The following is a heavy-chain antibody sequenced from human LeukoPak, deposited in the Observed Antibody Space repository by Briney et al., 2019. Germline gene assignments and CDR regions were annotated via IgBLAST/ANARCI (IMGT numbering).Heavy chain of an antibody. CDR1: GSAISGYY. V-gene: IGHV4-59*08. Sequence: SETLSPTFSVPGSAISGYYWGWIRQTPGKGLGWIGYIYSSRTTNYNPSLESRVTISVDTSKNQFSLKMSSLTDTDTAVYYCARHSGIPAPGTRDNSYHMDVWGKRATVTVAS. CDR3: ARHSGIPAPGTRDNSYHMDV. J-gene: IGHJ6*03. D-gene: IGHD6-13*01. CDR2: IYSSRTT.